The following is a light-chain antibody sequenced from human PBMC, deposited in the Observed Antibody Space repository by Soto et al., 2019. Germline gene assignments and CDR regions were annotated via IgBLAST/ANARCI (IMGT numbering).Light chain of an antibody. Sequence: DIQMTQSPSSLSASVGDRVTITCRASPGIGSWLAWYQQKAGKAPNLLIYGTSSLQTGVPSRFSGSGSGTDFTLTISSLQPEDFATYYCQQAFSFPRTFGQGTKV. CDR2: GTS. V-gene: IGKV1-12*01. J-gene: IGKJ1*01. CDR3: QQAFSFPRT. CDR1: PGIGSW.